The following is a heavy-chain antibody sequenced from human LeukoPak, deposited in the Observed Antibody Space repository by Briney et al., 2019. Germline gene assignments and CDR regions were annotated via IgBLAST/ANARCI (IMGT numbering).Heavy chain of an antibody. CDR3: ARGEYGGNWLNDY. CDR2: TSYDGNNK. Sequence: GRSLRLSCAASGFTFSSYVIHWVRHAPGKGMEWVAVTSYDGNNKYYADPVKGRFTISRDNSKNTLYLQMNSLRSEDTAVYFCARGEYGGNWLNDYWGQGTLVAVSS. CDR1: GFTFSSYV. D-gene: IGHD4-23*01. V-gene: IGHV3-30*04. J-gene: IGHJ4*02.